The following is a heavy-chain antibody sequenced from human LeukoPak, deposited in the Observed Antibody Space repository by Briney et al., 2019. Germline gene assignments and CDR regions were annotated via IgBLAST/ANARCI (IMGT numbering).Heavy chain of an antibody. Sequence: ASVKVSCKASGYTFTSNYMHWVRQAPGQGLEWMGIINPGGGSTNYAQKFQGRVIMTRDTSTSTIYMEMSSLRSEDAAVYYCARQRGGQYEDGFDMWGQGTMVTVSS. CDR3: ARQRGGQYEDGFDM. J-gene: IGHJ3*02. CDR1: GYTFTSNY. D-gene: IGHD2-8*01. CDR2: INPGGGST. V-gene: IGHV1-46*01.